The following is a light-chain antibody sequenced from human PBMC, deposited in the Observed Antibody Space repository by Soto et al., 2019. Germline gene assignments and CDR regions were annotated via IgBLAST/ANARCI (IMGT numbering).Light chain of an antibody. CDR3: QQYSSSPPEFA. V-gene: IGKV3-20*01. CDR2: GAS. J-gene: IGKJ3*01. CDR1: QSVNSNY. Sequence: EIVLTQSPGTLSVSPGERVTLSCRASQSVNSNYLAWYQQRPGQPHRLLIFGASYRATGIPDRFSGSGSGAVFTLTISRLEPEDFALDYCQQYSSSPPEFAFGPGNSVDSK.